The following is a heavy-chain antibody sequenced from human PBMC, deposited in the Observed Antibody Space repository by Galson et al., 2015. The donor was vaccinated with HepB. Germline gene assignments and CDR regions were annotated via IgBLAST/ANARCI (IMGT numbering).Heavy chain of an antibody. V-gene: IGHV1-46*01. D-gene: IGHD2/OR15-2a*01. CDR3: ARDTYFFRALPNYYYYYGMDV. CDR1: GYTFTSYY. Sequence: SVKVSCKASGYTFTSYYMHWVRQAPGQGLEWMGIINPSGGSTSYAQKFQGRVTMTRDTSTSTVYMELSSLRSEDTAVYYCARDTYFFRALPNYYYYYGMDVWGQGTTVTVSS. J-gene: IGHJ6*02. CDR2: INPSGGST.